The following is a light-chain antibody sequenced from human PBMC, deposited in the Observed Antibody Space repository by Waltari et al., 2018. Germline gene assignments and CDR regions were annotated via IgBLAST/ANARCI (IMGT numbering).Light chain of an antibody. V-gene: IGLV1-51*01. Sequence: QSVLTQPPSVSAAAGQKVTISCSGSGSNIGNNFVSWYQQLPGTAPKLLIFDNKKRPAGVPDRFAGSKSGSSATLGSAGLQTGDEAEYYCGTWDSSLSVVFGGGTKVTVL. CDR3: GTWDSSLSVV. J-gene: IGLJ2*01. CDR1: GSNIGNNF. CDR2: DNK.